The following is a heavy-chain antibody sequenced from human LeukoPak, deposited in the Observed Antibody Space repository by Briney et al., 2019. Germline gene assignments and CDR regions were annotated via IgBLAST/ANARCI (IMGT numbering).Heavy chain of an antibody. CDR3: ARTPRLDY. Sequence: QAGGSLRLSCAASGFNFNSYWMHWVRQAPGKGLVWVSRINGDGSNTRYADSVKGRFTISRDNAKNTLYLQVNSLRAEDTAVYYCARTPRLDYWGQGTLVTVSS. V-gene: IGHV3-74*01. J-gene: IGHJ4*02. CDR1: GFNFNSYW. CDR2: INGDGSNT.